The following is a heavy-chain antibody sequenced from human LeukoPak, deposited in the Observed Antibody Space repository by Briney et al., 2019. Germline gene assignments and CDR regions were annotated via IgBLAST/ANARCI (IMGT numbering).Heavy chain of an antibody. V-gene: IGHV3-23*01. CDR1: GFTFSSYS. CDR3: ARDRPVLRFLVWRPDAFDI. Sequence: PGGSLKLSCAASGFTFSSYSMNWVRQAPGKGLEWVSAISGSGGSTYYADSVKGRFTISRDNSKNTLYLQMNSLRAEDTAVYYCARDRPVLRFLVWRPDAFDIWGQGTMVTVSS. D-gene: IGHD3-3*01. CDR2: ISGSGGST. J-gene: IGHJ3*02.